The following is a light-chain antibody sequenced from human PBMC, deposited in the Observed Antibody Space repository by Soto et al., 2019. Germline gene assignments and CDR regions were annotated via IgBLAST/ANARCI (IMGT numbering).Light chain of an antibody. J-gene: IGKJ5*01. V-gene: IGKV1-17*01. CDR2: AAT. CDR1: ESIISY. CDR3: LQRSNWPPIT. Sequence: DIQMTQSPSSLSSSVGDRVTITCRASESIISYLNWYQQKPGKAPNFLIYAATSLHTGVPARFSGSGSGTDFTLTIISRQPEDFATYYCLQRSNWPPITFGQGTRLEIK.